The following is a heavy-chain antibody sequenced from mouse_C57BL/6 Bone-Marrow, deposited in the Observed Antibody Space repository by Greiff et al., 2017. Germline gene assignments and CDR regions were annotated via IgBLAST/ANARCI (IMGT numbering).Heavy chain of an antibody. D-gene: IGHD3-1*01. V-gene: IGHV1-64*01. CDR1: GYTFTSYW. J-gene: IGHJ2*01. Sequence: QVQLQQPGAELVKPGASVKLSCKASGYTFTSYWMHWVKQRPGQGLELIGMIHPNSGSTNYNEKFKSKATLTVKKSSSTAYMQLSSLTSEDSAFYYCARSGNYCDYWGQGTTLTVSS. CDR3: ARSGNYCDY. CDR2: IHPNSGST.